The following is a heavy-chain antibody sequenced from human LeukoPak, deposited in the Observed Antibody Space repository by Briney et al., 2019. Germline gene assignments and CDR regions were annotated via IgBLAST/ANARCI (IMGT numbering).Heavy chain of an antibody. CDR3: AKRAGYYYYMDV. J-gene: IGHJ6*03. CDR2: ISGSGGST. CDR1: GFTFSSYG. Sequence: VGTLRLSCAASGFTFSSYGMSWVRQAPGKGLEWVSAISGSGGSTYYADSVKGRFTISRDNSKNTLYLQMNSLRAEDTAVYYCAKRAGYYYYMDVWGKGTTVTVSS. V-gene: IGHV3-23*01.